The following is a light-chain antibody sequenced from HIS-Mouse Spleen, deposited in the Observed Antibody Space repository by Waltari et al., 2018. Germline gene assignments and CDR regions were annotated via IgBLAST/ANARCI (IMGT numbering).Light chain of an antibody. J-gene: IGLJ2*01. CDR2: RNN. V-gene: IGLV1-47*01. CDR1: SSHIGSNS. Sequence: QSVLTQPPSASGTPGQRVTISCSGSSSHIGSNSVYWYQQLPGTAPKLLIYRNNQRPSGVPDRFSGSKSGTSASLAISGLRSEDEADYYCAAWDDSLSGPVVFGGGTKLTVL. CDR3: AAWDDSLSGPVV.